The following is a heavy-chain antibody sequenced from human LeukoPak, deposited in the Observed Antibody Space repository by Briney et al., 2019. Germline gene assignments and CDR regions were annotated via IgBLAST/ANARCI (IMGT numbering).Heavy chain of an antibody. CDR1: GFTFSSYS. J-gene: IGHJ4*02. D-gene: IGHD2-2*01. CDR2: ISSTGNYI. Sequence: GGSLRLSCEASGFTFSSYSMNWVRQAPRKGLEWVSSISSTGNYIYYADSVKGRFTDSRDNAKKSLYLQMNSLRAEDTAVYYCARGGGYCSSTSCYYFDSWGQGTLVTVSS. V-gene: IGHV3-21*01. CDR3: ARGGGYCSSTSCYYFDS.